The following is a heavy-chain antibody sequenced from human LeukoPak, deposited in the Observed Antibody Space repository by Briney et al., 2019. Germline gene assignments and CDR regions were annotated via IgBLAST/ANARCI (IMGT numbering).Heavy chain of an antibody. Sequence: PPGGSLRLSCAVSGFTLNTYAMHWVRRAPGKGLEWVAIISYDGSQKYYADSLKGRFTISRDNSRNTLYLQMNSLRDDDTGMYYCARDTDEWYNSPSDYWGQGTLVTVSS. CDR3: ARDTDEWYNSPSDY. V-gene: IGHV3-30*04. D-gene: IGHD1-1*01. CDR2: ISYDGSQK. J-gene: IGHJ4*02. CDR1: GFTLNTYA.